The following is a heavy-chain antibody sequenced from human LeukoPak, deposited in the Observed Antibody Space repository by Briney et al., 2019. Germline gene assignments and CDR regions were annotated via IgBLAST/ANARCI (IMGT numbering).Heavy chain of an antibody. CDR2: ISSSSNYI. D-gene: IGHD3-3*01. J-gene: IGHJ4*02. CDR3: ARDLTDDFWSGYHFDY. Sequence: GGSLRLSCAASGFTFNNYCMNWVRQAPGKGLEWVSSISSSSNYIYYADSVRGRFTISRDNAKNSLYLQMNSLRAEDTAVYYCARDLTDDFWSGYHFDYWGQGTLVTVSS. CDR1: GFTFNNYC. V-gene: IGHV3-21*01.